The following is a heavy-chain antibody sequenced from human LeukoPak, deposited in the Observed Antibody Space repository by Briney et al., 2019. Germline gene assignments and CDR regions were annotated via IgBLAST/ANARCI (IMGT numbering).Heavy chain of an antibody. Sequence: PSETLSLTCTVPSGSISSSSYYWGWIRQPPGKGLEWIGGINHSGSTNYNPSLKRRVTISVDTPKNQFSLKLSPMTGADTAVYYCARAARGHFWSGYYTGFDYWGQGTLVTVSS. CDR2: INHSGST. J-gene: IGHJ4*02. CDR3: ARAARGHFWSGYYTGFDY. CDR1: SGSISSSSYY. V-gene: IGHV4-39*07. D-gene: IGHD3-3*02.